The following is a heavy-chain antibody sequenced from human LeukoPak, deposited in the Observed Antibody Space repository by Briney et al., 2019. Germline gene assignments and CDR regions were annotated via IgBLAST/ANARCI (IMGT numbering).Heavy chain of an antibody. Sequence: SETLSLTCTVSGGSISSTNYYWDWIRQPPGKGLEWIGSIYYSGSSYYNPSLRSRVTVSVDTSKNQFSLKVSSVIAADTAVYYCARHVGSGRYFDSWGQGIQVTVSS. V-gene: IGHV4-39*01. CDR1: GGSISSTNYY. J-gene: IGHJ4*02. D-gene: IGHD3-10*01. CDR2: IYYSGSS. CDR3: ARHVGSGRYFDS.